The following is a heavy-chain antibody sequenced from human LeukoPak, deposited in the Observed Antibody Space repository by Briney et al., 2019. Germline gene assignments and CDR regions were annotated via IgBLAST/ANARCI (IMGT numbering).Heavy chain of an antibody. J-gene: IGHJ3*02. D-gene: IGHD1-26*01. CDR1: GFTFSNHA. Sequence: GGSLRLSCAASGFTFSNHAVSWVRQAPGKGLEWVSARGSDGTPYYTDSLKGRFTISRDNSKNTVYLQLSSLRLEDTAVYYCASRTWLGAGYYAFDIWGQGTVVTVSS. CDR3: ASRTWLGAGYYAFDI. CDR2: RGSDGTP. V-gene: IGHV3-23*01.